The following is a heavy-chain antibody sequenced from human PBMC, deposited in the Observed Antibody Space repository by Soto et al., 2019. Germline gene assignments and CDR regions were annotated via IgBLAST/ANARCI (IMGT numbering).Heavy chain of an antibody. D-gene: IGHD3-9*01. J-gene: IGHJ5*02. CDR3: ARGGVLRYFDLRNWFDP. V-gene: IGHV4-34*01. Sequence: SETLSLTCAVYGGAFSGYYWSLIRQPPGKGLEWIGEINHSGSTNYNPSLKSRVTISVDTSKNQFSLKLSSVTAADTAVYYCARGGVLRYFDLRNWFDPWGQGTLITVSS. CDR2: INHSGST. CDR1: GGAFSGYY.